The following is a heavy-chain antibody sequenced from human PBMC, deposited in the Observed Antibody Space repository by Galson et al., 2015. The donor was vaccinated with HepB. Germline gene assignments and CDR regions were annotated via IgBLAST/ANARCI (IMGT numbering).Heavy chain of an antibody. CDR3: ARARGYSYGYAPYYFDY. J-gene: IGHJ4*02. CDR2: IYYSGST. V-gene: IGHV4-59*01. D-gene: IGHD5-18*01. Sequence: DTLSLPCIVSGGSISSYYWSWIRQPPGQGLEWIGYIYYSGSTNYNPSLKSRVTISVDTSKNQFSLKLSSATAADTAVYYCARARGYSYGYAPYYFDYWGQGTLVTVSS. CDR1: GGSISSYY.